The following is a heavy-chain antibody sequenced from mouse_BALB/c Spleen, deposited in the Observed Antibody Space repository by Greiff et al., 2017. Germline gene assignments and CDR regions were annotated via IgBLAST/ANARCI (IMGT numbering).Heavy chain of an antibody. J-gene: IGHJ4*01. D-gene: IGHD1-1*01. CDR3: ALIRSPYAMDY. CDR2: ISSGSSTI. V-gene: IGHV5-17*02. CDR1: GFTFSSFG. Sequence: EVKVVESGGGLVQPGGSRKLSCAASGFTFSSFGMHWVRQAPEKGLEWVAYISSGSSTIYYADTVKGRFTISRDNPKNTLFLQMTSLRSEDTAMYYCALIRSPYAMDYWGQGTSVTVSS.